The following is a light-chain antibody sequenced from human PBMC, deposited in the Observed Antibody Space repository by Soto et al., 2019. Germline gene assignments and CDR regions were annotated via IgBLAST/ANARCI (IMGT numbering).Light chain of an antibody. CDR3: QQYNSYWT. J-gene: IGKJ1*01. Sequence: DIQMTQSPSTLSASVGDRVTNTCRASQSISSWLAWYQQKPGKAPKLLIYDASSLESGVPSGFSGSGSGTEFTLTISSLQPDDFATYYCQQYNSYWTFGQGTRWIS. CDR1: QSISSW. CDR2: DAS. V-gene: IGKV1-5*01.